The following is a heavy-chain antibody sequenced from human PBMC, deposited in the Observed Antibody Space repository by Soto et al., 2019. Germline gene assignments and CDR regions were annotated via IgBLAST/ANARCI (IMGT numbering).Heavy chain of an antibody. J-gene: IGHJ5*02. V-gene: IGHV4-30-4*01. CDR1: GVSIGSGDYY. D-gene: IGHD3-22*01. CDR2: IFYSGST. CDR3: ARAQYYFDSSAYPPRGTFDP. Sequence: SETLSLSCTVSGVSIGSGDYYWSWIRQPPGKGLEWIGNIFYSGSTDYNESLKSRVSISIDTSKNHFSLNLSSVTAADTAVYYCARAQYYFDSSAYPPRGTFDPWGQGTLVTVS.